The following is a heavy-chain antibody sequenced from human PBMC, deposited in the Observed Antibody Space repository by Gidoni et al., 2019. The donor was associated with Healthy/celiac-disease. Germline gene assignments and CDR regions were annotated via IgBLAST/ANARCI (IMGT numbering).Heavy chain of an antibody. V-gene: IGHV3-13*01. CDR3: ARGGIAALAHYYYYGMDV. CDR2: IGTAGDT. CDR1: GFTLSSYD. Sequence: EVQLVESGGGLVQPGGSLRLSCAASGFTLSSYDMHWVRQATGKGLEWVSAIGTAGDTYYPGSVKGRFTISRENAKNSLYLQMNSLRAGDTAVYYCARGGIAALAHYYYYGMDVWGQGTTVTVSS. D-gene: IGHD6-6*01. J-gene: IGHJ6*02.